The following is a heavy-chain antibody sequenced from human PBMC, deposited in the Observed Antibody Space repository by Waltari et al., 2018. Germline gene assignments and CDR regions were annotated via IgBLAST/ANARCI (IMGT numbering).Heavy chain of an antibody. Sequence: EVQLVDSGGDLTQPGGSLRLSCVASGFTFTSYAMSWVRQVPGKGLEWVSSITASGNITYYADSVKGRFSISRDNSKNTVDLQMDSLRAEDTAVYHCAKGETTGWYRCFDYWGQGTQVTVSS. D-gene: IGHD6-19*01. CDR1: GFTFTSYA. V-gene: IGHV3-23*04. J-gene: IGHJ4*02. CDR3: AKGETTGWYRCFDY. CDR2: ITASGNIT.